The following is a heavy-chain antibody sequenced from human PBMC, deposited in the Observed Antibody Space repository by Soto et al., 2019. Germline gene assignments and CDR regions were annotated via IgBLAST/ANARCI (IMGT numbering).Heavy chain of an antibody. CDR2: ISYDGSNK. CDR3: ARDLARWLVPGNGMDV. D-gene: IGHD6-19*01. J-gene: IGHJ6*02. V-gene: IGHV3-30-3*01. Sequence: QVQLVESGGGVVQPGRSLRLSCAASGFTFSSYAMHWVRQAPGKGLEWVAVISYDGSNKYYADSVKGRFTISRDNSNNPLYMQMNSLRAEDTAVYYCARDLARWLVPGNGMDVWGQGTTVTVSS. CDR1: GFTFSSYA.